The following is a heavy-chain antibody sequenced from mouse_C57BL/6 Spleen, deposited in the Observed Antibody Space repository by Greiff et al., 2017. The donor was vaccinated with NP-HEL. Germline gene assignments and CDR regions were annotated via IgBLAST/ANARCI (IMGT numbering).Heavy chain of an antibody. CDR2: INYDGSST. CDR3: ARDNYGGFDY. D-gene: IGHD1-1*02. Sequence: EVMLVESEGGLVQPGSSMKLSCTASGFTFSDYYMAWVRQVPEKGLEWVANINYDGSSTYYLDSLKSRFIISRDNAKNILYLQMSSLKSEDTATYYCARDNYGGFDYWGQGTTLTVSS. J-gene: IGHJ2*01. CDR1: GFTFSDYY. V-gene: IGHV5-16*01.